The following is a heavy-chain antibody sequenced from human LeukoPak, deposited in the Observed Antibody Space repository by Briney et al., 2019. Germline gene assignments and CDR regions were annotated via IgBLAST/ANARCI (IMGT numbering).Heavy chain of an antibody. Sequence: ASVKVSCKASGYTFTSYGISWVRQAPGQGLEWMGWISAYNGNTNYAQKLQGRDTMTTDTSTSTAYMELRSLRSDDTAVYYCARNGSAGAGHHYYYYMDVWGKGTTVTISS. CDR2: ISAYNGNT. CDR3: ARNGSAGAGHHYYYYMDV. V-gene: IGHV1-18*01. CDR1: GYTFTSYG. J-gene: IGHJ6*03. D-gene: IGHD3-10*01.